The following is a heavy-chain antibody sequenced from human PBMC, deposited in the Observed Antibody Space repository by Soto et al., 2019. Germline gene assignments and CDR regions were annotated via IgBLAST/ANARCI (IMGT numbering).Heavy chain of an antibody. CDR3: AARYCGSSSCFHFDH. Sequence: EVHLVESGGGLVQPGGSLRLSCAASGFTFNTYAMHWVRQAPGKGLEYVSAISSDGGSPYYANSVKGRFTISRDNSKNTLYLQMGSLRAEDMAVYYCAARYCGSSSCFHFDHWGQGTLVTVSS. J-gene: IGHJ4*02. D-gene: IGHD2-2*01. V-gene: IGHV3-64*01. CDR1: GFTFNTYA. CDR2: ISSDGGSP.